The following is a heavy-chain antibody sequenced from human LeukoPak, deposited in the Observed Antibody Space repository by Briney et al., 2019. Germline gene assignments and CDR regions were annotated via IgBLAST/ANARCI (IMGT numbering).Heavy chain of an antibody. V-gene: IGHV4-59*08. CDR1: GGSISSYY. J-gene: IGHJ6*03. Sequence: SETLSLTCTVSGGSISSYYWSWIRQPPGKGLEWVGYIYYSGSTNYNPSLKSRVTISVDTSKNQFSLKLSSVTAADTAVYYCAGGTVGATLPTYYYYYMDVWGKGTTVTVSS. D-gene: IGHD1-26*01. CDR2: IYYSGST. CDR3: AGGTVGATLPTYYYYYMDV.